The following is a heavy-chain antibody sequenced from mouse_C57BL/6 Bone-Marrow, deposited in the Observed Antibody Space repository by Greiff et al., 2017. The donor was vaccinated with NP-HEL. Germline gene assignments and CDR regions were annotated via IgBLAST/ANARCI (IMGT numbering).Heavy chain of an antibody. J-gene: IGHJ2*01. CDR2: IDPETGGT. CDR3: TRGTTVVAGDYFDY. Sequence: VQLQQSGAELVRPGASVTLSCKASGYTFTDYEMHWVKQTPVHGLEWIGAIDPETGGTAYNQKFKGKAILTADKSSSTAYMELRSLTSEDSAVYYCTRGTTVVAGDYFDYWGQGTTLTVSS. D-gene: IGHD1-1*01. V-gene: IGHV1-15*01. CDR1: GYTFTDYE.